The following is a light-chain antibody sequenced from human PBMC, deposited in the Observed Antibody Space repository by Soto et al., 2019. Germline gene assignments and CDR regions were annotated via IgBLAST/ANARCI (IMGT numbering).Light chain of an antibody. J-gene: IGKJ3*01. Sequence: EILLTQSPGTLSLSPGERATLSCWASESVSSSYLAWYQQKPGQAPRLLIHSTSTRAPDIPDRFSGSGSGTHFTLTISRLEPEDCAVYYCHQCGTTPPFTFGPGTRVDIK. CDR3: HQCGTTPPFT. CDR2: STS. CDR1: ESVSSSY. V-gene: IGKV3-20*01.